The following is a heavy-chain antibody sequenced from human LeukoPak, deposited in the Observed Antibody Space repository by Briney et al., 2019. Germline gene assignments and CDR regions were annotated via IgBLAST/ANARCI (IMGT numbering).Heavy chain of an antibody. CDR1: GFTFSTCW. Sequence: GGSLRLSCAASGFTFSTCWMSWVRQAPGKGLEWVANIKQDGGEKYYVDSVQGRFTISRDNAKSSLYLQLNSLRAEDTAVYYCARHDYGDYVWENGFDPWGQGTLVTVSS. CDR3: ARHDYGDYVWENGFDP. D-gene: IGHD4-17*01. CDR2: IKQDGGEK. V-gene: IGHV3-7*01. J-gene: IGHJ5*02.